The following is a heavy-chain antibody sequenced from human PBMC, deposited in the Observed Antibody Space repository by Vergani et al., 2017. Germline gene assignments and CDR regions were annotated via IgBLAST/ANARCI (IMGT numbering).Heavy chain of an antibody. V-gene: IGHV4-4*02. CDR3: ARRFVSPTVTPRGAYDI. CDR2: IYHSGST. D-gene: IGHD4-17*01. Sequence: VQLVESGGGLVKPGGSLRLSCAASGFTVSSNYMSWVRQAPGKGLEWIGEIYHSGSTNYNPSLKSRVTISVDTSKNQFSLKLRSVTAADTAVDYCARRFVSPTVTPRGAYDIGGQGTMVTVSS. CDR1: GFTVSSNY. J-gene: IGHJ3*02.